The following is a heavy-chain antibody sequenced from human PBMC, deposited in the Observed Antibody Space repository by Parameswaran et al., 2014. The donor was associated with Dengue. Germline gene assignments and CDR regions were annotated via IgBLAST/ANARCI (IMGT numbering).Heavy chain of an antibody. J-gene: IGHJ4*02. CDR3: AGGLRGYSGYDFFDY. V-gene: IGHV5-51*01. CDR1: GYSFTSYW. Sequence: ESLKISCKGSGYSFTSYWIGWVRQMPGKGLEWMGIIYPGDSDTRYSPSFQGQVTISADKSISTAYLQWSSLKASDTAMYYCAGGLRGYSGYDFFDYWGQGTLVTVSS. D-gene: IGHD5-12*01. CDR2: IYPGDSDT.